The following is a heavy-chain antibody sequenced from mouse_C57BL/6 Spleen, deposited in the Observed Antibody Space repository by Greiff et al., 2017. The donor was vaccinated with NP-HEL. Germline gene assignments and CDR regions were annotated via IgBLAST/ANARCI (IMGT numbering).Heavy chain of an antibody. J-gene: IGHJ4*01. CDR3: ARSGDSNYRYAMDY. CDR2: IGPGSGST. Sequence: VQLQQSGAELVKPGASVKISCKASVYTFTDYYINWVKQRPGQGLEWIGKIGPGSGSTYYNEKFKGKATLTADKSSSTAYMQLSSLTSEDSAVYFCARSGDSNYRYAMDYWGQGTSVTVSS. D-gene: IGHD2-5*01. V-gene: IGHV1-77*01. CDR1: VYTFTDYY.